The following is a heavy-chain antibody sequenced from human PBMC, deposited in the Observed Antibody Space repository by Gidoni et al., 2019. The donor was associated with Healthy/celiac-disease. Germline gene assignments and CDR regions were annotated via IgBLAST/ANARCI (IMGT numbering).Heavy chain of an antibody. CDR2: VTQDGSGS. D-gene: IGHD6-19*01. CDR1: GFTVSSYW. J-gene: IGHJ6*02. Sequence: EVQLVESGGGLVQPGGSLRLSCAASGFTVSSYWMSWVRQAPGKGLEWVSNVTQDGSGSYYVDSVKGRFTISRDNAKNSLYLQLNSLRAEDTAVYYCARDGEPPDSSGWYYYYYYGMDVWGQGTTVTVSS. V-gene: IGHV3-7*03. CDR3: ARDGEPPDSSGWYYYYYYGMDV.